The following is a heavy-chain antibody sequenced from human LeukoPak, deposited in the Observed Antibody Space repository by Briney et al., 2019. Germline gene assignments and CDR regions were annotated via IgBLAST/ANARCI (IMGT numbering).Heavy chain of an antibody. V-gene: IGHV3-21*01. CDR2: ISNSSSYI. D-gene: IGHD1-26*01. J-gene: IGHJ3*02. Sequence: GGSLRLSCAASGFTFSSYAMSWVRQAPGKGLEWVSSISNSSSYIYYADSVKGRFTISRDNAKNSLYLQMNSLRAEDTAVYYCARDSGLEFFGAFDIWGQGTMVTVSS. CDR3: ARDSGLEFFGAFDI. CDR1: GFTFSSYA.